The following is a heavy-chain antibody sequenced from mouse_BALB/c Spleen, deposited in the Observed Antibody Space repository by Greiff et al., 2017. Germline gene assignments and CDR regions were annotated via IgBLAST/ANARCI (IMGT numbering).Heavy chain of an antibody. D-gene: IGHD2-4*01. CDR2: INPSNGRT. CDR1: GYTFTSYW. Sequence: VQLQQPGAELVKPGASVKLSCKASGYTFTSYWMHWVKQRPGQGLEWIGEINPSNGRTNYNEKFKSKATLTVDKSSSTAYMQLSSLTSEDSAVYYCARGPYYDYDGAMDYWGQGTSVTVSS. V-gene: IGHV1S81*02. CDR3: ARGPYYDYDGAMDY. J-gene: IGHJ4*01.